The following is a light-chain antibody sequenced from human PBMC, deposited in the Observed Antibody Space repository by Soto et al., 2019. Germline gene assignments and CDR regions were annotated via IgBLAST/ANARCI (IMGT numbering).Light chain of an antibody. V-gene: IGKV3-11*01. CDR3: QQRSNWPIT. CDR2: DAS. Sequence: DIVLKQSPATLSLSPAQRATLSCMASQSVSSYLAWYQQKPGQAPRLLIYDASNRATGIPARFSGSGSGTDFTLTISSLEPEDFAVYYCQQRSNWPITFGQGTRLEIK. CDR1: QSVSSY. J-gene: IGKJ5*01.